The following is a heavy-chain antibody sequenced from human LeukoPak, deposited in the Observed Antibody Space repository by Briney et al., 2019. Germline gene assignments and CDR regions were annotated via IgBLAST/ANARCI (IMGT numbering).Heavy chain of an antibody. V-gene: IGHV3-11*04. D-gene: IGHD1-26*01. CDR1: GFSLSDYY. CDR2: IGSTI. CDR3: ARDRGIVGTTGYYYMDV. J-gene: IGHJ6*03. Sequence: GGSLRLSCVASGFSLSDYYMNWIRQAPGKGLEWVSYIGSTIYYADSVKGRLTISRDNAKNSLYLQMNSLRAEDTAVYYCARDRGIVGTTGYYYMDVWGKGTTVTVSS.